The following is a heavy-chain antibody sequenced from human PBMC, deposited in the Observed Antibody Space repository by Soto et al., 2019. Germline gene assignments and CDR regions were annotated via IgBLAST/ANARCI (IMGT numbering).Heavy chain of an antibody. CDR1: GFTFSSYW. D-gene: IGHD1-26*01. J-gene: IGHJ6*03. Sequence: GGSLRLSCAASGFTFSSYWMSWVRQAPGKGLEWVANIKQCGSEKYYVDSVKGRFTIYRDNAKNSLSLQRNSLRAEDVAVYYCARWWELYYMDVWGKGTTVTVSS. V-gene: IGHV3-7*01. CDR3: ARWWELYYMDV. CDR2: IKQCGSEK.